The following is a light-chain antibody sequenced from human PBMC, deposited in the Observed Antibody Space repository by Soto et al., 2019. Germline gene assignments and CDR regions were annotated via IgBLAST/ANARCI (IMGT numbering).Light chain of an antibody. CDR1: QSVRSTF. CDR2: GAS. CDR3: QQYGSSSWT. V-gene: IGKV3-20*01. J-gene: IGKJ1*01. Sequence: VLPQSPDTLSLSPGDRATLSCRASQSVRSTFLAWYQQKPGQAPRLLIYGASNRAAGIPDRFSGSGSGTEFTLTISRLEPEDFAVYYCQQYGSSSWTFGQGTKVEIK.